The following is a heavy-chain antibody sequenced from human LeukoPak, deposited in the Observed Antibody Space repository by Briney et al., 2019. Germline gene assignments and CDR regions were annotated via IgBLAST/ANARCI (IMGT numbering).Heavy chain of an antibody. V-gene: IGHV4-38-2*02. CDR2: IYHSGIT. J-gene: IGHJ3*02. CDR1: GYSIRSGFY. D-gene: IGHD5-24*01. CDR3: ARGIQRWLQLSDDGFDI. Sequence: SETLSLTCTVSGYSIRSGFYWGWIRQPPGKGLEWIGNIYHSGITYSTPSLKSRVTISVDTSKNQFSLKLSSVTAADTAVYYCARGIQRWLQLSDDGFDIWGQGTMVTVSS.